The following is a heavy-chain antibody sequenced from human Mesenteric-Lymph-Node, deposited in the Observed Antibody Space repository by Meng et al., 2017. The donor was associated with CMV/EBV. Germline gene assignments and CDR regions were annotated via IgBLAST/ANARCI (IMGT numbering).Heavy chain of an antibody. CDR1: GFTFSSYG. D-gene: IGHD1-26*01. Sequence: GGSLRLSCAASGFTFSSYGMHWVRQAPGKGLEWVAVIWYDGSNKYYADSVKGRFTISRDNSKNTLYLQMNSLRAEDTALYYCAKVGSRSGSYRHWGQGTLVTVSS. V-gene: IGHV3-30*02. J-gene: IGHJ4*02. CDR3: AKVGSRSGSYRH. CDR2: IWYDGSNK.